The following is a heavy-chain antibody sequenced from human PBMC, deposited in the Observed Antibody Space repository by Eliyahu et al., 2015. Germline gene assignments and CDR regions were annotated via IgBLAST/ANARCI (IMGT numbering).Heavy chain of an antibody. V-gene: IGHV1-2*02. CDR1: GXXXPRLL. D-gene: IGHD6-13*01. J-gene: IGHJ4*02. CDR2: SNPNSGGT. Sequence: QVQLVQSGAEVKKPGASVKXSCXXSGXXXPRLLNALGATGPGQGLEWMGXSNPNSGGTNYAQKFQGRVTMTRDTSISTAYMELSRLRSDDTAVYYCARAVGKTSSSLGYWGQGTLVTVSS. CDR3: ARAVGKTSSSLGY.